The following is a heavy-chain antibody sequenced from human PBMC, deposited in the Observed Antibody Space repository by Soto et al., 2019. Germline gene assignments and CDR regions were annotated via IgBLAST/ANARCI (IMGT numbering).Heavy chain of an antibody. V-gene: IGHV1-69*12. CDR1: GGTFGIYA. Sequence: QVQLVQSGAEVKKPGSSVKVSCKASGGTFGIYAITWVRQAPGQGLEWMGGIIPFSGIANYTQKFQGRVTIIADDSTSTAYMDLSSLRSEDTAVYYCARSLYSGSWFQRGNLDVWGQGTTVTVSS. CDR2: IIPFSGIA. J-gene: IGHJ6*02. D-gene: IGHD6-13*01. CDR3: ARSLYSGSWFQRGNLDV.